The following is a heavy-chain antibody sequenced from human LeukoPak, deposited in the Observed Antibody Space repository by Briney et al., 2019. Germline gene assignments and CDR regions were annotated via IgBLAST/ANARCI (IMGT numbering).Heavy chain of an antibody. CDR2: IYHSGST. CDR1: GYSISSGFF. D-gene: IGHD2-15*01. J-gene: IGHJ5*02. Sequence: SETLSLTCAVSGYSISSGFFWAWMRQSPGKGLEWIGSIYHSGSTFYNPSLKGRVTISIDRSNNQFSLRLGSVTAADTAVYYCARDLDCSGGTCYFNPWGQGTLVTVSS. V-gene: IGHV4-38-2*02. CDR3: ARDLDCSGGTCYFNP.